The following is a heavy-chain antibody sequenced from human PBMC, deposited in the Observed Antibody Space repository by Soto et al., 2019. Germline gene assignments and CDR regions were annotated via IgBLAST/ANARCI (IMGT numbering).Heavy chain of an antibody. Sequence: GGSLRLSCAASVFTFSNYWMHWVRQAPGKGLVWVSRINSDGSTTSHADSVKGRFTISRDNAKNTLYLQMNSLRAEDTAVYYCARLPGYSTGWPPFDFWGQGTQVTVSS. CDR2: INSDGSTT. J-gene: IGHJ4*02. CDR3: ARLPGYSTGWPPFDF. V-gene: IGHV3-74*01. CDR1: VFTFSNYW. D-gene: IGHD6-19*01.